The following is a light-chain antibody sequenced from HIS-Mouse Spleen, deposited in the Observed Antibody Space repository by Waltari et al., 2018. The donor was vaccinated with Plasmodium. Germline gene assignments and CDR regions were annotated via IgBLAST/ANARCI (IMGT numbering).Light chain of an antibody. V-gene: IGKV1-5*03. CDR1: QSISSW. CDR2: KAS. CDR3: QQYNSYSWT. J-gene: IGKJ1*01. Sequence: DIQMTQSPSTLSASVGDRVTITCRASQSISSWLAWYQQKPGKAPKRLIYKASSLESGVPSRFSGGGSGTEFTLTISSLQPDDFATYYCQQYNSYSWTFGQGTKVEIK.